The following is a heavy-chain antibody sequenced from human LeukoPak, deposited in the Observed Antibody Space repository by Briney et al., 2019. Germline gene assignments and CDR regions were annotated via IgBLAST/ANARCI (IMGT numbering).Heavy chain of an antibody. CDR2: IYYSGST. CDR3: ARGPIGVFDI. CDR1: GGSISSYY. Sequence: SETLSLTCTVSGGSISSYYWSWIRQPPGKGLEWIGYIYYSGSTKYNPSLKSRVTISVDTSKNQSSLKLSSVTAADTAVYYCARGPIGVFDIWGQGTMVTVSS. V-gene: IGHV4-59*01. D-gene: IGHD3-16*01. J-gene: IGHJ3*02.